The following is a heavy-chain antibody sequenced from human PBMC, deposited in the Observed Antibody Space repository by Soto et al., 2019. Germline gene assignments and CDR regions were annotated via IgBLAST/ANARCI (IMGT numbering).Heavy chain of an antibody. D-gene: IGHD3-10*01. V-gene: IGHV4-39*01. CDR1: GGSISSSSYY. Sequence: SETLSLTCTVSGGSISSSSYYWGWIRQPPGKGLEWIGSIYYSGSTYYNPSLESRVTISVDTSKNQFSLKLNSMTAADTAVYYCARHNYGSGSTYFDYWGQGTLVTVSS. CDR2: IYYSGST. J-gene: IGHJ4*02. CDR3: ARHNYGSGSTYFDY.